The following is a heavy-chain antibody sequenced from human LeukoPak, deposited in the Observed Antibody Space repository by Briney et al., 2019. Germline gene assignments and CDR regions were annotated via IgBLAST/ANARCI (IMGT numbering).Heavy chain of an antibody. CDR1: GFTFRSYA. J-gene: IGHJ4*02. V-gene: IGHV3-23*01. CDR2: ISGSSDST. CDR3: AKVKLDWSPVDY. D-gene: IGHD3/OR15-3a*01. Sequence: GGSLRLSCAPSGFTFRSYAMRWVRQAPGKGLAWVSVISGSSDSTYYAASVKGRLTISRDNTKNTLYLQMNSLRVADTAVYYCAKVKLDWSPVDYWGQGTLVTVSS.